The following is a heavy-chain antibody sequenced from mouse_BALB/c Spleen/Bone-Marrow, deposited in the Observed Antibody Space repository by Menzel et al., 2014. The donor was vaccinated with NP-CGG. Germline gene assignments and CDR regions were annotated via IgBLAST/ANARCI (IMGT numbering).Heavy chain of an antibody. CDR1: GFSLTQYT. CDR2: VWTGGST. Sequence: VHLVESGPGLVQPSQSLSITCTVSGFSLTQYTIYWIRQSPGKGLEWLGVVWTGGSTDYNATFISRLTITKDNSKSQVFFKMTSLEPTDTAIYYCARNSDRYSLDYWGQGTSVTVSS. V-gene: IGHV2-2*02. J-gene: IGHJ4*01. D-gene: IGHD2-12*01. CDR3: ARNSDRYSLDY.